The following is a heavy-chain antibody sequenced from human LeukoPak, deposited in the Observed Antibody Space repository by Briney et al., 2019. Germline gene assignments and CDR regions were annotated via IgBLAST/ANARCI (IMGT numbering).Heavy chain of an antibody. CDR1: GFTVSSNY. V-gene: IGHV3-66*02. Sequence: GGSLRLSSAASGFTVSSNYMSWVRQAPGEGLEWVSVIYSGGSTYYADSVKGRFTISRENSKNTLSLKMNSMRAEGRAVSSCARDSSSLIPFDYWGQGTLVTVSS. CDR2: IYSGGST. CDR3: ARDSSSLIPFDY. D-gene: IGHD6-13*01. J-gene: IGHJ4*02.